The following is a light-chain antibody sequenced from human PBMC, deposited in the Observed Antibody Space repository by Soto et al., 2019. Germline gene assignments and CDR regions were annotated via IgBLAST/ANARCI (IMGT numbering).Light chain of an antibody. V-gene: IGKV3-15*01. Sequence: DIVMTQSPATLSVSPGERATLSCRASQSFSSNLAWYQQKPGQPPRLLYYGASTRATGIPARFSGSGSGTEVTLTISSLQSEDFAVYYYQQYNNWPPTFGQGTKLEIK. CDR1: QSFSSN. J-gene: IGKJ2*01. CDR3: QQYNNWPPT. CDR2: GAS.